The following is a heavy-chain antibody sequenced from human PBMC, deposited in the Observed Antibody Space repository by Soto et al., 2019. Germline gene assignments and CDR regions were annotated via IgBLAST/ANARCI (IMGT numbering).Heavy chain of an antibody. CDR1: GGSISSTSYY. V-gene: IGHV4-39*01. J-gene: IGHJ4*02. CDR2: IFYSGST. CDR3: ARQGRYSSTWCAFDS. Sequence: QLQLQESGPGLVKPSETLSLTCTVSGGSISSTSYYWGWIRQPPGKGLEWIGSIFYSGSTYYNPSLKSRITTSVDTSKNQFSLRLSSVTAADTAIYYCARQGRYSSTWCAFDSWGQGTLVTVSS. D-gene: IGHD6-13*01.